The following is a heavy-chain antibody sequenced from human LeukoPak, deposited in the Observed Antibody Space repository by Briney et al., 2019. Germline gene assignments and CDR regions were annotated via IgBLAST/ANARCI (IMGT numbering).Heavy chain of an antibody. V-gene: IGHV4-34*01. CDR2: INHSGST. J-gene: IGHJ4*01. Sequence: PSETLSLTCAVYGGSFSGYYWSWIRQPPGKGLEWIGEINHSGSTNYNPSLKSRVTISVDTSKNQFSLKLSSVTAADTAVYYCARGSQSLGYCSGGSCRAKIFDYWGQRTLPTVSS. CDR1: GGSFSGYY. CDR3: ARGSQSLGYCSGGSCRAKIFDY. D-gene: IGHD2-15*01.